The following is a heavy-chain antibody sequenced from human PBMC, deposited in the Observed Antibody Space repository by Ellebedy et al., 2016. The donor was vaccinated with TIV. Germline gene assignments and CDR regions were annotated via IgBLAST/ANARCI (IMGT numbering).Heavy chain of an antibody. CDR3: ARVRRGSSGMDV. D-gene: IGHD6-13*01. CDR2: INPDRGGT. CDR1: GYTFTAYY. V-gene: IGHV1-2*02. J-gene: IGHJ6*02. Sequence: ASVKVSCKASGYTFTAYYMHWVRQAPGQGLEWMGWINPDRGGTNFAQKFQGRVTMTRDTSVNTAYMELSRLESDDTAVYFCARVRRGSSGMDVWGQGTTVTVS.